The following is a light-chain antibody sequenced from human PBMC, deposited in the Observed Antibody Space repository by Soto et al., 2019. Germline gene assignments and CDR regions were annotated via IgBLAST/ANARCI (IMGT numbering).Light chain of an antibody. V-gene: IGLV2-14*01. Sequence: SALSQPASVSGSTGQSITISCTGTISDVGAYNYVSWFQQHPGKAPKFMIYEVINRPSGVSNRFSGSKSGNTASLTISGLQAEDEADYYCISYTTSSTYVFGTGTKVTV. CDR1: ISDVGAYNY. J-gene: IGLJ1*01. CDR3: ISYTTSSTYV. CDR2: EVI.